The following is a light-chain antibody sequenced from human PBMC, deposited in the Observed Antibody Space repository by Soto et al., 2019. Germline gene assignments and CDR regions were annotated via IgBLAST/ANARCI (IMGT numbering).Light chain of an antibody. CDR3: SSYTSSSTWV. V-gene: IGLV2-14*01. Sequence: QSALTQPVSVSGSPGQSITISCTGTSSDVGGHNYVSWYQQHPGKAPKLMIYDVSNRPSGVSNRFSGSKSGNTASLTISGLQAEDEADYYCSSYTSSSTWVFGGGTKLTVL. J-gene: IGLJ3*02. CDR2: DVS. CDR1: SSDVGGHNY.